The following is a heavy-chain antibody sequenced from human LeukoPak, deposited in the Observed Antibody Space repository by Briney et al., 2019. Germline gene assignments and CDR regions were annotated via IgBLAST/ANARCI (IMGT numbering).Heavy chain of an antibody. J-gene: IGHJ4*02. Sequence: SVTVSCKASGGTFSSYAISWVRQAPGQGLEWMGRIIPILGIANYAQKFQGRVTITADKSTSTAYMELSSLRSEDTAVYYCARAFDYYGSGTPTKIDYWGQGTLVTVSS. D-gene: IGHD3-10*01. V-gene: IGHV1-69*04. CDR1: GGTFSSYA. CDR2: IIPILGIA. CDR3: ARAFDYYGSGTPTKIDY.